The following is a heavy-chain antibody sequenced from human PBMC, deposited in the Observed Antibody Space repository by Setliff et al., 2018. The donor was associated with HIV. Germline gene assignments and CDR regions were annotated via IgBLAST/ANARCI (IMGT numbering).Heavy chain of an antibody. CDR3: ARAGGLYSGSFVSSDY. CDR2: VYPTGST. J-gene: IGHJ4*02. Sequence: SETLSLTCTVSGGSISSYYWGWIRQPAGKGLEWIWRVYPTGSTNYSPSLRSRVTMSVDTSKNQFSLKLSSVTAADTAVYFCARAGGLYSGSFVSSDYWGQGTLVTVSS. V-gene: IGHV4-4*07. CDR1: GGSISSYY. D-gene: IGHD1-26*01.